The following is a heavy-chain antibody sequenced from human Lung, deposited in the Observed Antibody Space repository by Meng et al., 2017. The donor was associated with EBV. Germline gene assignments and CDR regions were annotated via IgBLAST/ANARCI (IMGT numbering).Heavy chain of an antibody. D-gene: IGHD5-18*01. CDR2: IYYSGST. V-gene: IGHV4-31*01. CDR1: GGSISSGCHC. J-gene: IGHJ4*02. CDR3: ARAVDTGYFDY. Sequence: QPQEWGPRLWQPSQPLSPSSSGAGGSISSGCHCWSWLRQHPRKCLGWIGYIYYSGSTYYNPSLKRLVSISVDTSNNQFSLKLSSVTAADTAVYYCARAVDTGYFDYWGQGTLVTVSS.